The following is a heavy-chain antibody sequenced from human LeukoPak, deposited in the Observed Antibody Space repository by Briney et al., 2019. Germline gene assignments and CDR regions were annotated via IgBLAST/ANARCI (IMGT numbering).Heavy chain of an antibody. D-gene: IGHD2-15*01. Sequence: QTGGSLRLSCAASGFTFSSYEMNWVRQAPGKGLEWVSYISSSGSPFYCADSVKGRFTISRDNAKNSLYLQMNSLRAEDTAVYYCARGGSWHPLDYWGQGTLVTVSS. J-gene: IGHJ4*02. V-gene: IGHV3-48*03. CDR2: ISSSGSPF. CDR1: GFTFSSYE. CDR3: ARGGSWHPLDY.